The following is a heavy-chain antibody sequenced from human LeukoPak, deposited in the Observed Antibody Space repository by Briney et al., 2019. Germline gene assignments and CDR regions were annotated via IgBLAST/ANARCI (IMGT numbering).Heavy chain of an antibody. CDR3: ASSGPRGWFDP. V-gene: IGHV4-39*01. CDR2: IHYGGST. J-gene: IGHJ5*02. CDR1: GGSISISDYF. D-gene: IGHD1-14*01. Sequence: SETLSLTCTVSGGSISISDYFWGWIRQPPGKGLEWIGSIHYGGSTYSNPSLKSRVTVSVDTSKNQFSLKLSSVTAADTAVYYCASSGPRGWFDPWGQGTLVTVSS.